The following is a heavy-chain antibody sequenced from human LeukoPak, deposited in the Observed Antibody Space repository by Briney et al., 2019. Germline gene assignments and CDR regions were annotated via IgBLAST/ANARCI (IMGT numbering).Heavy chain of an antibody. CDR2: ISYSGGT. D-gene: IGHD6-19*01. J-gene: IGHJ4*02. V-gene: IGHV4-59*01. CDR1: GGSISRYY. Sequence: SETLSLTCTVSGGSISRYYWSWIRQPPGKGLEGIGYISYSGGTNYNPSHKSRVTISVDTSKNQHSLKLSSVTAADTAVYYCARDLDNSGWYVFGYWGQGNLVTVSS. CDR3: ARDLDNSGWYVFGY.